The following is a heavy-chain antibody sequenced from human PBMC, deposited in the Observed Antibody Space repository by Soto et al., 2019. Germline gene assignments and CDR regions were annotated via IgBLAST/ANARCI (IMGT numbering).Heavy chain of an antibody. CDR2: IGTAGDT. D-gene: IGHD3-10*01. CDR3: ARVNPWFGDYGMDV. CDR1: GFTFSSYD. J-gene: IGHJ6*02. Sequence: LRLSCAASGFTFSSYDMHWVRQATGKGLEWVSAIGTAGDTYYPGSVKGRFTISRENAKNSLYLQMNSLRAGDTAVYYCARVNPWFGDYGMDVWGQGTTVTVSS. V-gene: IGHV3-13*01.